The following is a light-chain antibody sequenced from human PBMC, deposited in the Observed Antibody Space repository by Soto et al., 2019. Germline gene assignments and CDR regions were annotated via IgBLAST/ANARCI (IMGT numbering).Light chain of an antibody. Sequence: EIVLTQSPGILSLSPGERATLSCRASQRVSSSYLAWYQQKPGQAPRLLMYGASSRATGTPDRFSGSGSGTDFTLTISRLEPEDLAVYYCQQYDNWVTFGPGTKVDIK. V-gene: IGKV3-20*01. J-gene: IGKJ3*01. CDR3: QQYDNWVT. CDR2: GAS. CDR1: QRVSSSY.